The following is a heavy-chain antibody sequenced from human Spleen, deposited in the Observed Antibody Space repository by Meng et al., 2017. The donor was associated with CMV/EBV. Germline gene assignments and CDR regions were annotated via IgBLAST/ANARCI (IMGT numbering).Heavy chain of an antibody. J-gene: IGHJ4*02. Sequence: SETLSLTCTVSGGSISGYYWSWIRQPPGKRLESIGYIHYSGSPNYSPSLKSRVTISVDTSKNQFSLNLTSVTAAGTAVYYCARRIYGVHDYWGQGTLVTVSS. CDR1: GGSISGYY. CDR3: ARRIYGVHDY. D-gene: IGHD4-17*01. CDR2: IHYSGSP. V-gene: IGHV4-59*01.